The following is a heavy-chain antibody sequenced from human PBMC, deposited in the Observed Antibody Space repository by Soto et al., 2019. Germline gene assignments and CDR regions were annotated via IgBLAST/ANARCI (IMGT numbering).Heavy chain of an antibody. Sequence: SETLSLTCTVSGGSISSYYWSWIRQPPGKGLEWIGYIYYSGSTNYNPSFKSRVTMTTDTSTNTAYMELRSLRSEDTAVYYCAHGSGSWGRTFDIWGQGTMVTVSS. D-gene: IGHD3-10*01. V-gene: IGHV4-59*03. CDR1: GGSISSYY. J-gene: IGHJ3*02. CDR2: IYYSGST. CDR3: AHGSGSWGRTFDI.